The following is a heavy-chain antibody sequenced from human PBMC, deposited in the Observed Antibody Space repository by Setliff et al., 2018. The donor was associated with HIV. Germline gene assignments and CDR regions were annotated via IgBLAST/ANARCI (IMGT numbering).Heavy chain of an antibody. CDR2: INHSGNT. J-gene: IGHJ4*02. V-gene: IGHV4-34*01. Sequence: PSETLSLTCAFNGGSFSGYYWMWIRQSPGEGLEWIGEINHSGNTNYNPSLESRVTMSGDTSKNQFSLNLTSVTAADTAVYFCARGLGRGSGTYYNPPGYWGPGTLVTVSS. CDR1: GGSFSGYY. CDR3: ARGLGRGSGTYYNPPGY. D-gene: IGHD3-10*01.